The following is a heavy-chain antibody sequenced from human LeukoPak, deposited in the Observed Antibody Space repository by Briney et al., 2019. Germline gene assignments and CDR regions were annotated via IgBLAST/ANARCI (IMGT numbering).Heavy chain of an antibody. D-gene: IGHD3-10*01. CDR2: IIPIVGSA. CDR3: AGRGGIVMRGVKGWFDP. CDR1: GDTFSSYT. Sequence: GSSVKVSCKPSGDTFSSYTFSWVRQAPGQGLEWMGRIIPIVGSATYAQKFQGRVTITADKSTSTTYMELRSLRSEDTAVYYCAGRGGIVMRGVKGWFDPWGQGTLVTVSS. J-gene: IGHJ5*02. V-gene: IGHV1-69*08.